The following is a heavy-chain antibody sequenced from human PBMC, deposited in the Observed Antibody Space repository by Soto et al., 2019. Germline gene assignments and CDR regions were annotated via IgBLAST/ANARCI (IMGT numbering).Heavy chain of an antibody. CDR2: INHSGST. V-gene: IGHV4-34*01. CDR3: ARDLIPYSGSQRGPYYFDY. D-gene: IGHD1-26*01. J-gene: IGHJ4*02. Sequence: QVQLQQWGAGLLKPSETLSLTCAVYGGSFSGYYWSWIRQPPGKGLEWIGEINHSGSTNYNPSLKSRVTISVDTSKNQFSLKLSSVTAADTAVYYCARDLIPYSGSQRGPYYFDYWGQGTLVTVSS. CDR1: GGSFSGYY.